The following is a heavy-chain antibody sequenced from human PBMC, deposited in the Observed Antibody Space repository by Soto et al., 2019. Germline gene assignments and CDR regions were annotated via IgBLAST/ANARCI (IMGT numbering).Heavy chain of an antibody. CDR2: IGSNGGST. J-gene: IGHJ3*02. Sequence: GGSLRLSCVASGFTFLSYAMHWVRQAPGKGLEYVSAIGSNGGSTYYADSVKGRFTISRDNSKNTLYLQMSSLRAEDTAMYYCVKDQDWNYASNDAFDIWGQGTMVTVSS. V-gene: IGHV3-64D*06. CDR1: GFTFLSYA. D-gene: IGHD1-7*01. CDR3: VKDQDWNYASNDAFDI.